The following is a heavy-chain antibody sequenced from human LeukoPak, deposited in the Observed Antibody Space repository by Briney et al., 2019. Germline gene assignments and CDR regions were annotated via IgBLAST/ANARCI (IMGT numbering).Heavy chain of an antibody. CDR3: ARVMIVAEGAFDI. V-gene: IGHV4-38-2*02. CDR1: GYSISSGYY. CDR2: IYHSGST. Sequence: PSETLSLTCTVSGYSISSGYYWGWIRQPPGKGLEWIGSIYHSGSTYYNPSLKSRVTISVDTSKNQFSLKLSSVTAADTAVYYCARVMIVAEGAFDIWGQGTMVTVSS. D-gene: IGHD3-22*01. J-gene: IGHJ3*02.